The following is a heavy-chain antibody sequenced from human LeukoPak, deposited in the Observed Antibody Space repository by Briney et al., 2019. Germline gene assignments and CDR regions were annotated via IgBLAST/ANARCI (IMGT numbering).Heavy chain of an antibody. V-gene: IGHV4-39*01. Sequence: PSETLSLTCTVPGGSISSSNYYWGWIRQPPGKGLEWIGNIYYSGTTYYNPSLKSRVTISADTSKNQFSLKLSSVTAADTAVYYCARNREQWVVRDFDYWGQGTLVTVSS. D-gene: IGHD6-19*01. J-gene: IGHJ4*02. CDR3: ARNREQWVVRDFDY. CDR2: IYYSGTT. CDR1: GGSISSSNYY.